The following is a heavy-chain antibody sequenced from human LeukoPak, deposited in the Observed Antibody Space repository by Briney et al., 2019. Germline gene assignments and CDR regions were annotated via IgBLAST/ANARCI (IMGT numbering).Heavy chain of an antibody. CDR2: ISGSGGST. V-gene: IGHV3-23*01. Sequence: SGGSLRLSCAASGFTFNNYAMSWVRLAPGKGLEWVSAISGSGGSTYYADSVKGRFTISRDNSKNTLYLQMNSLRAEDTAVYYCAKDYYYDSSGYALQGYFDYWGQGTLVTVSS. CDR3: AKDYYYDSSGYALQGYFDY. CDR1: GFTFNNYA. J-gene: IGHJ4*02. D-gene: IGHD3-22*01.